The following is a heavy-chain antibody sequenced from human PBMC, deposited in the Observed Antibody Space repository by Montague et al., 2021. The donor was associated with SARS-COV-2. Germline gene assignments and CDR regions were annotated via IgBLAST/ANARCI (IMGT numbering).Heavy chain of an antibody. V-gene: IGHV4-34*01. Sequence: SETLSLTCAVYGGSFSGYYWSWIRQPPGKGLEWIGSIYYSGSTYYNPSLKSRVTISVDTSKSQFSLKLSSVTAADTAVYYCARQGPLFSWFDPWGQGTLVTVSS. J-gene: IGHJ5*02. CDR2: IYYSGST. CDR3: ARQGPLFSWFDP. D-gene: IGHD3-10*02. CDR1: GGSFSGYY.